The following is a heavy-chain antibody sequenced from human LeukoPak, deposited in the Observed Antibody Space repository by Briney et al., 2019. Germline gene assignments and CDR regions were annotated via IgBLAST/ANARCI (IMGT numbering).Heavy chain of an antibody. Sequence: SETLSLTCTVCGGSISSSSYYWGWIRQPPGKGLEWIGSIYYSGSTYYNPSLKSRVTISVDTSKNQFSLKLSSVTAADTAVYYCARDSNYGNFDYWGQGTLVTVSS. CDR2: IYYSGST. CDR3: ARDSNYGNFDY. J-gene: IGHJ4*02. V-gene: IGHV4-39*07. D-gene: IGHD1-7*01. CDR1: GGSISSSSYY.